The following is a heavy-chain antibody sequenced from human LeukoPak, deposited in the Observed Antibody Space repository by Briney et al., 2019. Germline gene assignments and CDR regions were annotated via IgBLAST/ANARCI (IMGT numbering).Heavy chain of an antibody. Sequence: GGSLRLSCAASGFTFSSYGMHWVRQAPGKGLEWVAFIRYDGSNKYYADSVKGRFTISRDNSKNTLYLQMNSLRAEDTAVYYCAKGDVVRGASFAFDIWGQGTMVTVSS. D-gene: IGHD2-2*01. V-gene: IGHV3-30*02. CDR3: AKGDVVRGASFAFDI. J-gene: IGHJ3*02. CDR1: GFTFSSYG. CDR2: IRYDGSNK.